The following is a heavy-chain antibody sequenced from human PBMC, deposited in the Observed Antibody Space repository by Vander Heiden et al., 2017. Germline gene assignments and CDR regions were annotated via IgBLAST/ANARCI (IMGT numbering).Heavy chain of an antibody. CDR1: IYGGGYY. V-gene: IGHV4-31*02. CDR2: IYYSGST. D-gene: IGHD3-22*01. CDR3: ARTRSGYRPHDAFDI. Sequence: IYGGGYYWSWIRQHPGKGLEWIGYIYYSGSTYYNPSLKSRVTISVDTSKNQFSLKLSSVTAADPAVYYCARTRSGYRPHDAFDIWGQGTMVTVSS. J-gene: IGHJ3*02.